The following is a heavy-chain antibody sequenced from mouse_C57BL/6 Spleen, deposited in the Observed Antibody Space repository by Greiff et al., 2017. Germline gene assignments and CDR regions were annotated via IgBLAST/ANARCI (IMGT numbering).Heavy chain of an antibody. J-gene: IGHJ4*01. CDR1: GYTFTSYG. D-gene: IGHD1-3*01. CDR2: IYPRSGNT. Sequence: QVQLQQSGAELARPGASVKLSCKASGYTFTSYGISWVKQRTGQGLEWIGEIYPRSGNTYYNEKFKGKATLTADKSSSTAYMELRSLTSEDSAVYFCARRELHAMDYWGQGTSVTVSS. V-gene: IGHV1-81*01. CDR3: ARRELHAMDY.